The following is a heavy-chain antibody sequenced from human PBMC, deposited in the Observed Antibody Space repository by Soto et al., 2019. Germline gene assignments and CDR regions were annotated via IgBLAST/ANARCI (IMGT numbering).Heavy chain of an antibody. CDR3: ARGYCSGGSCYAGAFDI. J-gene: IGHJ3*02. CDR2: IKQDGSEK. D-gene: IGHD2-15*01. V-gene: IGHV3-7*01. CDR1: GFTFSSYW. Sequence: EVQLVESGGGLVQPGGSLRLSCAASGFTFSSYWMTWVRQAPGKGLEWVANIKQDGSEKNYVDSVKGRFTISRDNAKNSLYLQLNSLRVDDTGVYYCARGYCSGGSCYAGAFDIWGQGTRVTVSS.